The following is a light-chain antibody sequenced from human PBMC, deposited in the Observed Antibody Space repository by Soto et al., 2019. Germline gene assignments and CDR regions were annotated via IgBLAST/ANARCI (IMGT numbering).Light chain of an antibody. CDR1: QSVSNS. CDR3: QQTFSPPYT. J-gene: IGKJ2*01. V-gene: IGKV1-39*01. CDR2: VAS. Sequence: DIQMTQSLSSLSASVGDTVTITCRASQSVSNSLSWYQQKPGKAPKFLIYVASTLQRGVPSRFSVSGSGTDFTLNISSLQPEDVATYYCQQTFSPPYTFGQGTKLDIK.